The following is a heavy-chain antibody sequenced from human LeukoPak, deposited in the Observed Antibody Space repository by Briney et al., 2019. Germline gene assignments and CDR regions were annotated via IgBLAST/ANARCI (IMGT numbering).Heavy chain of an antibody. D-gene: IGHD2-15*01. J-gene: IGHJ4*02. CDR3: AKGSSDSCYSFLDY. CDR2: ITGSGGGT. V-gene: IGHV3-23*01. CDR1: GFTFSSYA. Sequence: GGSLRLSCAASGFTFSSYAMSWVRQAPGNGLEWVSCITGSGGGTYYADSVKGRFTISRDKSKNTLYLQMNSLRAEDTALYYCAKGSSDSCYSFLDYWGQGTLVTVSS.